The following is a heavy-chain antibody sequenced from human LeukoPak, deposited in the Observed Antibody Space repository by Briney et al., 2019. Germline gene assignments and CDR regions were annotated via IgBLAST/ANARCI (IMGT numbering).Heavy chain of an antibody. V-gene: IGHV3-30*03. CDR1: GFTSKFPFSYYG. J-gene: IGHJ6*03. D-gene: IGHD4-17*01. Sequence: GGSLRLSCAASGFTSKFPFSYYGMQWVRQAPGKGLEWVSIIPSRGGTIYYADSVKGRFTISRDNDKNSLYLQMNSLRAEDTAVYYCARYGADYGDYYYYYMDVWXXXXXVTXSS. CDR3: ARYGADYGDYYYYYMDV. CDR2: IPSRGGTI.